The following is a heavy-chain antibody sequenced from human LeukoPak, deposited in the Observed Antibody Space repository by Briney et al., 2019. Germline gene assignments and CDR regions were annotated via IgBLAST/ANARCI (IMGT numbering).Heavy chain of an antibody. V-gene: IGHV3-48*03. CDR2: ISSSGTTI. CDR3: ASHCSSTSCYGSLNY. D-gene: IGHD2-2*01. Sequence: AGGSLRLSCVGSGLTFSSYEMSWVRQAPGKGLAWVSYISSSGTTILYADSVKGRFTISRDNAKNSLYLQMNSLRAEDTAVYYCASHCSSTSCYGSLNYWGQGTLVTVSS. J-gene: IGHJ4*02. CDR1: GLTFSSYE.